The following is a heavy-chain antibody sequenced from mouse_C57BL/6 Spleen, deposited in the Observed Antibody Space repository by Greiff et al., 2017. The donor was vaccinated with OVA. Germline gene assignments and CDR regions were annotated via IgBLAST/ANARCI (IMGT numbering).Heavy chain of an antibody. J-gene: IGHJ4*01. CDR3: ARYYGSSYARMDY. CDR2: IYPRSGNT. V-gene: IGHV1-81*01. CDR1: GYTFTSYG. D-gene: IGHD1-1*01. Sequence: VKLQESGAELARPGASVKLSCKASGYTFTSYGISWVKQRTGQGLEWIGEIYPRSGNTYYNEKFKGKATLTADKSSSTAYMELRSLTSEDSAVYFCARYYGSSYARMDYWGQGTSVTVSS.